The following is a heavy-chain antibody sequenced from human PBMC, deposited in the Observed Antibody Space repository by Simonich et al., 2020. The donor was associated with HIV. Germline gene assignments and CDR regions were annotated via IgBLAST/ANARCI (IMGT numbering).Heavy chain of an antibody. V-gene: IGHV4-34*01. CDR2: INHSAGT. D-gene: IGHD4-4*01. Sequence: QVQLQQWGAGLLKPSETLSLTCAVYGGSFSGYYWTWIRQPPGKGLEWIGEINHSAGTNYNPSLKSRGTKSVDPSKNQFSLKLSSVTAADTAVYYCAGLRAYSNYFYYYGMDVWGQGTTVTVSS. CDR3: AGLRAYSNYFYYYGMDV. J-gene: IGHJ6*02. CDR1: GGSFSGYY.